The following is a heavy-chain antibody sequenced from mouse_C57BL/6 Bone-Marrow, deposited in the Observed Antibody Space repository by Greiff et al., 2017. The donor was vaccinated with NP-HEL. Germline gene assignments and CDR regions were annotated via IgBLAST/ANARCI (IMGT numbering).Heavy chain of an antibody. J-gene: IGHJ4*01. Sequence: QVQLKESGAELARPGASVKLSCKASGYTFTSYGISWVKQRTGQGLEWIGEIYPRSGNTYYNEKFKGKATLTAAKSSSTAYMELRSLTSEDSAVYFCARHYGNFGYYYAMDYWGQGTSVTVSS. V-gene: IGHV1-81*01. D-gene: IGHD2-1*01. CDR2: IYPRSGNT. CDR3: ARHYGNFGYYYAMDY. CDR1: GYTFTSYG.